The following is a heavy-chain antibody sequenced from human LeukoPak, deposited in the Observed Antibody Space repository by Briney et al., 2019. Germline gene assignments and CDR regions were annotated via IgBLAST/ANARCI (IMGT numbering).Heavy chain of an antibody. CDR3: AKLTDGSGRPRGGMDV. CDR2: INSGGST. V-gene: IGHV3-23*01. J-gene: IGHJ6*02. CDR1: GFTFSSYS. Sequence: GGSLRLSCAASGFTFSSYSMSWVRQAPGKGLEWVSLINSGGSTYYADSVKGRFTISRDNSKNMLYLQMNSLRAEDTAVYYCAKLTDGSGRPRGGMDVWGQGTTVTVSS. D-gene: IGHD6-19*01.